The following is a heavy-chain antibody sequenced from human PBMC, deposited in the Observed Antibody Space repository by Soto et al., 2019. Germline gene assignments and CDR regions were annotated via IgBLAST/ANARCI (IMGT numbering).Heavy chain of an antibody. CDR1: GFTFSNAW. J-gene: IGHJ4*02. D-gene: IGHD2-2*01. Sequence: GGSLRLSCAASGFTFSNAWMNWVRQAPGKGLEWVGRIKSKTDGGTTDYAAPVKGGFTISRDDSKNTLYLQMNSLKTEDTAVYYCTTEFPGLYCSSTSCSLWGQGTLVTVSS. V-gene: IGHV3-15*07. CDR2: IKSKTDGGTT. CDR3: TTEFPGLYCSSTSCSL.